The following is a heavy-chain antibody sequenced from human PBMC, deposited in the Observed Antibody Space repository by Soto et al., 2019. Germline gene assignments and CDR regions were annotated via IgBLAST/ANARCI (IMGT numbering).Heavy chain of an antibody. CDR3: ARVRYITIRGVTRPDI. D-gene: IGHD3-10*01. J-gene: IGHJ3*02. CDR2: IYYSGST. CDR1: GGSISSGGYY. Sequence: PSETLSLTCTVSGGSISSGGYYWSWIRQHPGKGLEWIGYIYYSGSTYYNPSLKSRVTISVDTSKNQFSLKLSSVTAADTAVYYCARVRYITIRGVTRPDISGQGTMVTVSS. V-gene: IGHV4-31*03.